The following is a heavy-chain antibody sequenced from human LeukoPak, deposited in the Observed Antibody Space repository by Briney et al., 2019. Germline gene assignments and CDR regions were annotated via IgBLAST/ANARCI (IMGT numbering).Heavy chain of an antibody. CDR1: GFTFSSYA. CDR2: ISSSGSTI. J-gene: IGHJ4*02. CDR3: ARDHSGSYYDSVY. V-gene: IGHV3-48*04. D-gene: IGHD1-26*01. Sequence: PGGSLRLSCAASGFTFSSYAMSWVRQAPGKGLEWVSYISSSGSTIYYADSVKGRFTISRDNAKNSLYLQMNSLRAEDTAVYYCARDHSGSYYDSVYWGQGTLVTVSS.